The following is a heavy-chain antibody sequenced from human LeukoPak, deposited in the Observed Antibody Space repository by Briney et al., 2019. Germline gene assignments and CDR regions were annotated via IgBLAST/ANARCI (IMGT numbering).Heavy chain of an antibody. CDR1: GGSISSYY. V-gene: IGHV4-59*08. CDR3: ASPDAPYCSSTSCYLNDAFDI. Sequence: SETLSLTCTVSGGSISSYYWSWIRQPPGKGLEWIGYIYYSGSTNYNPSLKSRVTISVDTSKNQFSPKLSSVTAADTAVYYCASPDAPYCSSTSCYLNDAFDIWGQGTMVTVSS. D-gene: IGHD2-2*01. J-gene: IGHJ3*02. CDR2: IYYSGST.